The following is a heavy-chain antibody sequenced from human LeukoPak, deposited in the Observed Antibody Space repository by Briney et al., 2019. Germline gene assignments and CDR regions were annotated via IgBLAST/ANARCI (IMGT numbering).Heavy chain of an antibody. CDR3: ARQGIAAAGVIDY. CDR1: GGSISSYY. V-gene: IGHV4-59*08. CDR2: IYYSGST. Sequence: PSETLSLTCTVSGGSISSYYWSWIRQPPGKGLEWIGYIYYSGSTNYNPSLKSRVTISVDTSKNQFSLKLSSVTAADTAVYYCARQGIAAAGVIDYWGRGTLVTVSS. D-gene: IGHD6-13*01. J-gene: IGHJ4*02.